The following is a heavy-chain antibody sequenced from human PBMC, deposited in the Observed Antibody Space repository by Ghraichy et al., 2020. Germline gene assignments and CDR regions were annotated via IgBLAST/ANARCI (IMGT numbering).Heavy chain of an antibody. D-gene: IGHD2-2*02. CDR2: ISAYNGIT. Sequence: ASVKVSCKASGYTFTSYGISWVRQAPGQGLEWMGWISAYNGITNYAQKFQGRLSMTTDTSTSTAYMELRSLRSDDTALYYCARSELGYCSTGSCYTDNWFDAWGQGALVTVSS. CDR3: ARSELGYCSTGSCYTDNWFDA. CDR1: GYTFTSYG. J-gene: IGHJ5*02. V-gene: IGHV1-18*04.